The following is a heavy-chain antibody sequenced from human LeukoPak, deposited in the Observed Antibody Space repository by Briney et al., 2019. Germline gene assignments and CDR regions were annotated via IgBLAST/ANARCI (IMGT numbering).Heavy chain of an antibody. CDR3: ARAHPSTYYVPSSGYLSGHDASDI. CDR1: GYTFTNYF. CDR2: INPSGGRT. Sequence: APVKVSCKASGYTFTNYFIHWVRQAPGQGLEWMGIINPSGGRTTYAQKFQGRVTMTGDTSASTIYMELSSLRSEDTAVYYCARAHPSTYYVPSSGYLSGHDASDIWGLGTMVTVSS. D-gene: IGHD3-22*01. J-gene: IGHJ3*02. V-gene: IGHV1-46*01.